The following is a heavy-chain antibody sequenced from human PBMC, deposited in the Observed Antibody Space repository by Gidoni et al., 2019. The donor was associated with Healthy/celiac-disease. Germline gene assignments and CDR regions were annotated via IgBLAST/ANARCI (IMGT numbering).Heavy chain of an antibody. CDR3: ARVYVNGYNLDY. CDR2: ISSSSSYT. D-gene: IGHD5-12*01. Sequence: QVQLVESGGGLVKPGGSLRLSCAASGFTFSDYYMSWIRQAPGKGLEWVSYISSSSSYTNYADSVKGRFTISRDNAKNSLYLQMNSLRAEDTAVYYCARVYVNGYNLDYWGQGTLVTVSS. V-gene: IGHV3-11*05. J-gene: IGHJ4*02. CDR1: GFTFSDYY.